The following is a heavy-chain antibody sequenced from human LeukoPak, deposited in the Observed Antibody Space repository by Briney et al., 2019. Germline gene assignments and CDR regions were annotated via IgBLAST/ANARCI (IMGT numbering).Heavy chain of an antibody. V-gene: IGHV3-30*02. CDR2: IRYDGSKI. CDR3: AREQNVAMVRGVDDAFDI. D-gene: IGHD3-10*01. CDR1: GFTFSSYG. Sequence: GGSLRLSCAPSGFTFSSYGMHWVRQAPGKGLEWVTFIRYDGSKIYYGDSVKGRFTISRDNSKNMLCLQMNSLRAEDTAVYYCAREQNVAMVRGVDDAFDIWGQGTMVTVSS. J-gene: IGHJ3*02.